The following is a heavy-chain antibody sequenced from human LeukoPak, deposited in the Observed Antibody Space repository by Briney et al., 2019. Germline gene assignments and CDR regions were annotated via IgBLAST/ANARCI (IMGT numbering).Heavy chain of an antibody. Sequence: GGPLRLSCAASGFTFSSYAMTWVRQAPGKGLEWVSSISYSGTYIYYTDSMKGRFTISRDNTKSSLYLQMNSLRAEDTAVYYCARDFPPDYWGQGTLVTVSS. CDR2: ISYSGTYI. V-gene: IGHV3-21*01. CDR3: ARDFPPDY. CDR1: GFTFSSYA. J-gene: IGHJ4*02.